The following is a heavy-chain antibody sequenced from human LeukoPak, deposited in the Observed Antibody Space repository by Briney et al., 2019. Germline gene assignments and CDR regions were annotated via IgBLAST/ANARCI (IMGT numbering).Heavy chain of an antibody. J-gene: IGHJ5*02. CDR2: IYYSGST. CDR1: GGSISSYY. Sequence: SETLSLTCTVSGGSISSYYWSWIRQPPGKGLEWIGYIYYSGSTNYNPSLKSRVTISVDTSKNQFSLKLSSVTAADTAVYYCARHYGEGYMTWGQGTLVTVSS. D-gene: IGHD3-10*01. V-gene: IGHV4-59*01. CDR3: ARHYGEGYMT.